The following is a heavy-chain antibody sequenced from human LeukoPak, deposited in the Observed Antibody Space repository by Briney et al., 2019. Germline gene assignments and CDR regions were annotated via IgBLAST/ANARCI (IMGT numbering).Heavy chain of an antibody. V-gene: IGHV1-2*02. CDR2: INPNRGGT. J-gene: IGHJ3*02. CDR1: GYTFTGYY. Sequence: GASVKVSCKASGYTFTGYYMHWVRQAPGQGLEWMGWINPNRGGTKYAQKFQGRVTMTRDTSIRTAYMELSRLRSDDTAVYYCARSIFGVVIKAFDIWGQGTMVTVSS. D-gene: IGHD3-3*01. CDR3: ARSIFGVVIKAFDI.